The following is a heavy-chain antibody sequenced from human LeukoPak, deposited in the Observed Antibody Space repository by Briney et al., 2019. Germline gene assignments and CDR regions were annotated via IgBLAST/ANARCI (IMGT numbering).Heavy chain of an antibody. D-gene: IGHD3-10*01. J-gene: IGHJ5*02. CDR2: IYYSGST. CDR1: GGSISSSSYY. Sequence: PSETLSLTCTVSGGSISSSSYYWGWIRQPPGKGLEWIGSIYYSGSTYYNPSLKSRVTISVDTSKNQFSLKLSSVTAADTAVYYCARRLESGGYNWLDPWGQGTLVTVSS. V-gene: IGHV4-39*01. CDR3: ARRLESGGYNWLDP.